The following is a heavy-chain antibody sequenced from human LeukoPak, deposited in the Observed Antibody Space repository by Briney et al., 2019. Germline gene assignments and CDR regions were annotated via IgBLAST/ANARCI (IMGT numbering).Heavy chain of an antibody. D-gene: IGHD3-22*01. V-gene: IGHV5-51*01. CDR1: GYSFTNYW. Sequence: GESLKISCKGSGYSFTNYWIGWVRQMPGKGVEWMGIIYPGNSDTRYSPSFQGQVTISADKSISTAYLQWSSLKASDTAMYYCARWYYDSSGYFDYWGQGTLVTVSS. J-gene: IGHJ4*02. CDR2: IYPGNSDT. CDR3: ARWYYDSSGYFDY.